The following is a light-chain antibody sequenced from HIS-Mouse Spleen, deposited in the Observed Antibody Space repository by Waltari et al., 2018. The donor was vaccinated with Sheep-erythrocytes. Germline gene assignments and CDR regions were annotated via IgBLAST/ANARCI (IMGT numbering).Light chain of an antibody. V-gene: IGLV2-11*01. CDR2: DVR. Sequence: QSALTQPRSVSGSPGQSVTISCTGTSSDVGGYNYVSWYQQHPGKAPKLMIDDVRKRPSGVPDRFSGSKSGNTASLTISGLQAEDEADYYCCSYAGSYGVFGGGTKLTVL. CDR1: SSDVGGYNY. CDR3: CSYAGSYGV. J-gene: IGLJ3*02.